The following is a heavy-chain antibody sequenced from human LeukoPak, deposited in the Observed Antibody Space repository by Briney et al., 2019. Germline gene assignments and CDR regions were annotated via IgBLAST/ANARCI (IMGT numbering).Heavy chain of an antibody. CDR2: ISGSGGNT. CDR3: AKSDTPSYYFDS. Sequence: GGSLRLSCVASGFSFSSYAMSWVRQAPGKGLEWVAAISGSGGNTEYADSVKGRFTIFRDNSNNMLYLQMNSLRAEDAVIYYSAKSDTPSYYFDSWGQGTLRTLSS. J-gene: IGHJ4*02. CDR1: GFSFSSYA. D-gene: IGHD2-15*01. V-gene: IGHV3-23*01.